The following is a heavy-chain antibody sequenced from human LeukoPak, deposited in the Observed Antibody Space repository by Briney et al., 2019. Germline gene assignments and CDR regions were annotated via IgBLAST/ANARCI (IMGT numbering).Heavy chain of an antibody. CDR1: GFTFSSYA. CDR3: AKNYDFWSGYSDGDWFDP. D-gene: IGHD3-3*01. Sequence: GGSLRLSCAASGFTFSSYAMSWVRQAPGKGLEWVSAISGSGGSTYYADSVKGRFTISRDNSKNTLYLQMNSLRAEDTAVYYCAKNYDFWSGYSDGDWFDPWGQGTLVTVSS. CDR2: ISGSGGST. J-gene: IGHJ5*02. V-gene: IGHV3-23*01.